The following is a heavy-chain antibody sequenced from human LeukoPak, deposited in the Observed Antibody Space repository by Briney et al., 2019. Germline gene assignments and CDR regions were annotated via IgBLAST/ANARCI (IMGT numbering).Heavy chain of an antibody. J-gene: IGHJ5*02. D-gene: IGHD6-19*01. Sequence: SETLSLTCTVSGGSISSSRYYWGWIRQPPGKGLEWIGSIYYSGSTYYNPSLKSRVTISVDTSKNQFSLKLSSVTAADTAVYYCARHHSSGWYKSYWFDPWGQGTLVTGSS. CDR1: GGSISSSRYY. V-gene: IGHV4-39*01. CDR2: IYYSGST. CDR3: ARHHSSGWYKSYWFDP.